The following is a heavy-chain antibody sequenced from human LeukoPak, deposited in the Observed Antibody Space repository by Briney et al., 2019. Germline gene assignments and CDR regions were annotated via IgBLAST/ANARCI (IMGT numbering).Heavy chain of an antibody. D-gene: IGHD4-17*01. Sequence: PSETLSLTCTVSGGSISSYYWNWIRQPPGKGLEWIGYIYYSGSTNYNPSLKSRVTISVDTSKNQFSLNLTSVTAADTAVYYCARANSYYYGDLDYWGQGALVTVSS. V-gene: IGHV4-59*01. CDR3: ARANSYYYGDLDY. J-gene: IGHJ4*02. CDR2: IYYSGST. CDR1: GGSISSYY.